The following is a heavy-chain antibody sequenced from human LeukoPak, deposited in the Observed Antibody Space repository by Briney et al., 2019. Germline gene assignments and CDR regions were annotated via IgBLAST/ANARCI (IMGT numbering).Heavy chain of an antibody. D-gene: IGHD3-3*01. CDR3: AKEVFGVVIIGIDY. CDR1: GFTFSSYS. J-gene: IGHJ4*02. V-gene: IGHV3-21*01. Sequence: PGGSLRLSCAASGFTFSSYSMNWVRQAPGKGLEWVSSISSSSGYIYYADSVKGRFTISRDNAKNSLFLQMNSLRAEDTAVYYCAKEVFGVVIIGIDYWGQGTLVTVSS. CDR2: ISSSSGYI.